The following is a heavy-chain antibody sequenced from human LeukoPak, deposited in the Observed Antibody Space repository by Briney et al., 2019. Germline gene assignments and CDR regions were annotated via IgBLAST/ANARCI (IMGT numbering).Heavy chain of an antibody. CDR3: ARDRRHLRGYFDL. Sequence: GGSLRLSCAASGFTFSDYYMSWIRQAPGKGLEWISYISSSGSTIYYADSVKGRFTISRDNAKNSLYLQMNSLRAEDTAVYYCARDRRHLRGYFDLWGRGTLVTVSS. CDR1: GFTFSDYY. J-gene: IGHJ2*01. CDR2: ISSSGSTI. V-gene: IGHV3-11*01.